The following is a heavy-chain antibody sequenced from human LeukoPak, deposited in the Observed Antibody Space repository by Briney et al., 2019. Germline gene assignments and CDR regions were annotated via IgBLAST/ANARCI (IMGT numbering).Heavy chain of an antibody. V-gene: IGHV3-66*01. CDR2: IYSSGST. J-gene: IGHJ2*01. D-gene: IGHD6-13*01. Sequence: GWSLRLSCAASGFTVSDSYMSWVRQAPWKGLEWFSVIYSSGSTYYTDSVKGRFTISRANSKNTLDLQMNRLRAEDTAVYYCARWYANYWYFDLWGRGTLVTVSS. CDR3: ARWYANYWYFDL. CDR1: GFTVSDSY.